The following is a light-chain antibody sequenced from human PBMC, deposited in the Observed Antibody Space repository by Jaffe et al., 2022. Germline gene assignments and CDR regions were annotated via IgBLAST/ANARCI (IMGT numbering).Light chain of an antibody. CDR3: QHSKT. J-gene: IGKJ1*01. V-gene: IGKV3-20*01. Sequence: EIVLTQSPGTLSLSPGERATLSCRASQSVSSTYLAWYQQIPGHAPRLLIYGASSRATGIPDRFSGSGSGTDFTLTISRLEPEDFAVYYCQHSKTFGQGTKVEIK. CDR1: QSVSSTY. CDR2: GAS.